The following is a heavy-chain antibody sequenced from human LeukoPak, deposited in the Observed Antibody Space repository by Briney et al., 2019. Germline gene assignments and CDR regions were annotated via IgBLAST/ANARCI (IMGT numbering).Heavy chain of an antibody. V-gene: IGHV3-30*02. Sequence: HAGGSLRLSCAASGFTFSSYGMHWVRQAPGKGLEWVAFIQNENDESNEYYADSVKGRFTISRDNSKDTLSLQMNRLRAEDTAVYYCAKDERKPVTKTVTTLGNLAYWGQGTLVTVSS. J-gene: IGHJ4*02. CDR1: GFTFSSYG. D-gene: IGHD4-17*01. CDR2: IQNENDESNE. CDR3: AKDERKPVTKTVTTLGNLAY.